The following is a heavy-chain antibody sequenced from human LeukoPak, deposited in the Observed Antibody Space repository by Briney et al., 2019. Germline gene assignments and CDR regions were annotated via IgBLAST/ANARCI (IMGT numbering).Heavy chain of an antibody. CDR1: GYTFTGYY. V-gene: IGHV1-2*02. CDR2: TNPNSGGT. J-gene: IGHJ4*02. Sequence: GASVKVSCKASGYTFTGYYMHWVRQAPGQGLEWMGWTNPNSGGTNYAQKFQGRVTMTRDTSISTAYMELSRLRSDDTAVYYCARVTRGGHYYDSSGYSPYWGQGTLVTVSS. CDR3: ARVTRGGHYYDSSGYSPY. D-gene: IGHD3-22*01.